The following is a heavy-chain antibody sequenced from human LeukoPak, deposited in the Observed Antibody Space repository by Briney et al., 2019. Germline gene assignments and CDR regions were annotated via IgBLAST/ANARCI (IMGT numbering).Heavy chain of an antibody. J-gene: IGHJ5*02. CDR2: IYYSGST. CDR3: AREGQYYYDRSGYVFDP. D-gene: IGHD3-22*01. Sequence: PSQTLSLTCTVSGGSISSGGYYWSWIRQHPGKGLEWIGYIYYSGSTYYNPSLKSRVTISVDTSKNQFSLKLSSVTAADTAVYYCAREGQYYYDRSGYVFDPWGQGTLVTVSS. V-gene: IGHV4-31*03. CDR1: GGSISSGGYY.